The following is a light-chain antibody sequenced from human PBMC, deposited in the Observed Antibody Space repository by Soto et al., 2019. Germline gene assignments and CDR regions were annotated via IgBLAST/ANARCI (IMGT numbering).Light chain of an antibody. CDR2: AAS. Sequence: DIQMTQSPSSLSASVGDRLTITCRASQGISTYLNWNQQKPGKAPKLLIYAASTLQSGVPSRFSGSGSATDFTLTISSLQPEDFATYSCQQNYSATWTFGQGTKVDIK. J-gene: IGKJ1*01. V-gene: IGKV1-39*01. CDR1: QGISTY. CDR3: QQNYSATWT.